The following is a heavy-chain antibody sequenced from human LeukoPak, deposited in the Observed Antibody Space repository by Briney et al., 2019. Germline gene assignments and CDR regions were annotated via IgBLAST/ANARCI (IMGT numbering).Heavy chain of an antibody. J-gene: IGHJ4*02. Sequence: GGSLRLSCAASGFTFRSYGMHWVRQAPGKGLEWVAVISSDGSSKNYADSMKGQFTISRDNSKNTLFLQMNNLRAEHTAVYYCARDSPRLSGWLGHFDYWGQGTLVTVSS. D-gene: IGHD6-19*01. CDR2: ISSDGSSK. CDR3: ARDSPRLSGWLGHFDY. CDR1: GFTFRSYG. V-gene: IGHV3-30*03.